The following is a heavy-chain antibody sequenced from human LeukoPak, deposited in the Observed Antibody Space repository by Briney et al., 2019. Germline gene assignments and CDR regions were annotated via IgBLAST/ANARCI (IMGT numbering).Heavy chain of an antibody. J-gene: IGHJ4*02. D-gene: IGHD6-19*01. CDR3: AKVPIHSSGWFYFDY. CDR1: GFTFSSYA. CDR2: ISYDGYNK. V-gene: IGHV3-30-3*01. Sequence: GRSLRLSCAASGFTFSSYAMHWVRQAPGKGLEWVAVISYDGYNKFYADSVKGRFTISRDNSRNTLYLQMNSLRAEDTAVYYCAKVPIHSSGWFYFDYWGQGTLVTVSS.